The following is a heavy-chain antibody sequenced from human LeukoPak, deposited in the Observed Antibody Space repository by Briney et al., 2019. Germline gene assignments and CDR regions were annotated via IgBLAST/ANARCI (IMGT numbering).Heavy chain of an antibody. D-gene: IGHD6-13*01. J-gene: IGHJ3*02. CDR3: ARCLGFLIGSSWYPDAFDI. Sequence: AETLSLTCTVSGYSISSGYLWGWIRQPPGKGLDWIGVYHVGTTDYNPSLKSRVTISVDRSKNQMSLKLSPVTAADTAVYYCARCLGFLIGSSWYPDAFDIWGQGTMVTVSS. V-gene: IGHV4-38-2*02. CDR2: VYHVGTT. CDR1: GYSISSGYL.